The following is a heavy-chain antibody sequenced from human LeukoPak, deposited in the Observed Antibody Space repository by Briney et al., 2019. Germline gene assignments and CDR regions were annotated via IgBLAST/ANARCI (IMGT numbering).Heavy chain of an antibody. CDR1: GGSISSYY. J-gene: IGHJ4*02. Sequence: SETLSLTCTVSGGSISSYYWSWIRQPPGKGLEWIGYIYYSGSTKYNPFLKSRVTISVDTSKNQFSLKLSSVTAADTAVYYCARRLYRYFDYWGQGNLVTVSS. CDR3: ARRLYRYFDY. CDR2: IYYSGST. V-gene: IGHV4-59*01. D-gene: IGHD2-2*02.